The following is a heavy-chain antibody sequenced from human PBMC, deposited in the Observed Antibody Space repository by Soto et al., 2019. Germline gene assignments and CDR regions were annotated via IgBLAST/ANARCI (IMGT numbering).Heavy chain of an antibody. CDR1: GGSISSGGYS. CDR2: IYHSGST. J-gene: IGHJ4*02. V-gene: IGHV4-30-2*01. D-gene: IGHD3-22*01. Sequence: QLQLQESGSGLVKPSQTLSLTCAVSGGSISSGGYSWSWIRQPPGKGLEWIGYIYHSGSTYYYPSLKSRVTISVDRSKNQFSLKLSSVTAADTAVYYCARGGVDYYDSSGYYFSPYYFDYWGQGTLVTVSS. CDR3: ARGGVDYYDSSGYYFSPYYFDY.